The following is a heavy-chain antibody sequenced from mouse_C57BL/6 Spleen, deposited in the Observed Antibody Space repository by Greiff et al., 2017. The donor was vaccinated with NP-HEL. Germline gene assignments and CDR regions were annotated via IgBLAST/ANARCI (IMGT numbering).Heavy chain of an antibody. D-gene: IGHD1-1*01. Sequence: VQLQQPGAELVKPGASVKLSCKASGYTFTSYWMQWVKQRPGQGLEWIGEIDPSDSYTHYNQKFKGKATLTVDTSSSTADMQLSSLTSEDAAVYYCARYYYGSSYGWYFDVWGTGTTVTVSS. CDR2: IDPSDSYT. V-gene: IGHV1-50*01. J-gene: IGHJ1*03. CDR3: ARYYYGSSYGWYFDV. CDR1: GYTFTSYW.